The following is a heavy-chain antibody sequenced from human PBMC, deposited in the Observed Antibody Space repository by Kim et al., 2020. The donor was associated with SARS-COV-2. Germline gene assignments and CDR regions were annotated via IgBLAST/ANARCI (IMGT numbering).Heavy chain of an antibody. Sequence: ASVKVSCKASGYTFTSYGISWVRQAPGQGLEWMGWISAYNGNTNYAQKLQGRVTMTTDTSTSTAYMELRSLRSDDTAVYYCARVGAFPPQAVAGSYWGQGTLVTVSS. CDR3: ARVGAFPPQAVAGSY. CDR1: GYTFTSYG. V-gene: IGHV1-18*01. CDR2: ISAYNGNT. D-gene: IGHD6-19*01. J-gene: IGHJ4*02.